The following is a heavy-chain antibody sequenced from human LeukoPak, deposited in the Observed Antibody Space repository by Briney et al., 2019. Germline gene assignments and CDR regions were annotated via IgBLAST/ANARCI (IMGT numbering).Heavy chain of an antibody. D-gene: IGHD3-10*01. CDR1: GDSINSYY. J-gene: IGHJ4*02. V-gene: IGHV4-59*12. Sequence: PSETLSLTCTVSGDSINSYYWSWIRQPPGRGLEWTGYIYYTGNTNYNPSLKSRVTISIDTSKNQFSLKLSSVTAADTAVYYCARAVDYGSGSSYRFFFDSWGQGSLVTVSS. CDR2: IYYTGNT. CDR3: ARAVDYGSGSSYRFFFDS.